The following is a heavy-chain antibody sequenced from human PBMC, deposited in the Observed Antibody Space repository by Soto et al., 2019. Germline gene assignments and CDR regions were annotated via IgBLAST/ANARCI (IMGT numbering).Heavy chain of an antibody. V-gene: IGHV1-69*02. Sequence: QVQLVQSGAEVRKPGSSVRVSCRTSGDTFTSYTINWVRQAPGQGLEWMGRIIPSLNMANYAQKFQGSVTFTADKSTSTAYMDLSSLRSEDTAVYSCATGLVPRFFESWGQGTPVTVSS. CDR1: GDTFTSYT. CDR2: IIPSLNMA. CDR3: ATGLVPRFFES. J-gene: IGHJ4*02. D-gene: IGHD6-6*01.